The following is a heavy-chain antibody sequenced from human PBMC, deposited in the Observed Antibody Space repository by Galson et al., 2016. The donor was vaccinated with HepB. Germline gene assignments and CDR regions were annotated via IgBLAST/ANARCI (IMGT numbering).Heavy chain of an antibody. CDR2: MSDSDDI. CDR3: AKDKRGHSSAWYWYFDY. J-gene: IGHJ4*02. V-gene: IGHV3-23*01. CDR1: GFAFSGYA. D-gene: IGHD6-13*01. Sequence: SLRLSCAASGFAFSGYAMAWVRQAPGKGLEWVSGMSDSDDIYYAPTVKGRFTISRDNSKNTVYLQLTSRRAEDTAVYYCAKDKRGHSSAWYWYFDYWGPGTLVRVSS.